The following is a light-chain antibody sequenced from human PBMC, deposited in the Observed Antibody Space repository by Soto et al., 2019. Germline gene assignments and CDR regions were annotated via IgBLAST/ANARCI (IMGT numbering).Light chain of an antibody. CDR2: GAS. V-gene: IGKV1-39*01. CDR1: QSISSS. Sequence: DIQMTQSPSSLSASVGDRVTITCRASQSISSSLNWYHQKPGKAPKLLIYGASSLQSGVPSRFSGSGSGTDFTLTISSLQPEDFATYYCQQGYSTPITFGQGTRLEIK. J-gene: IGKJ5*01. CDR3: QQGYSTPIT.